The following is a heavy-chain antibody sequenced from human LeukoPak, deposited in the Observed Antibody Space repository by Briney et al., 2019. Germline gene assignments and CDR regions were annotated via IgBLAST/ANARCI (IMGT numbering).Heavy chain of an antibody. D-gene: IGHD6-13*01. CDR3: ARDGGPYSSSWDDY. CDR2: ISAYNGNT. CDR1: GYTFTSYG. J-gene: IGHJ4*02. Sequence: ASVKVSCKASGYTFTSYGISWVRQAPGQGLEWMGWISAYNGNTNYAQKLRGRVTMTTDTSTSTAYMELRSLRSDDTAVYYCARDGGPYSSSWDDYWGQGTLVTVSS. V-gene: IGHV1-18*04.